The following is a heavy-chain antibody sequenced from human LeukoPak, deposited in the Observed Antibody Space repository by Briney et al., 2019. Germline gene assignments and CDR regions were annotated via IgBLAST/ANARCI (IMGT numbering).Heavy chain of an antibody. D-gene: IGHD1-7*01. CDR1: GGSISTYY. CDR2: ISNSGNT. J-gene: IGHJ3*02. CDR3: ARVRAGTTTKRAFDI. V-gene: IGHV4-59*01. Sequence: SQTLSLTCSLSGGSISTYYWTWIRQPPGKGLERIEDISNSGNTYYNPSLKSRVTMSLDTSKNQFSLKLTSVTAADTAVYYCARVRAGTTTKRAFDIWGQGTLVTVSS.